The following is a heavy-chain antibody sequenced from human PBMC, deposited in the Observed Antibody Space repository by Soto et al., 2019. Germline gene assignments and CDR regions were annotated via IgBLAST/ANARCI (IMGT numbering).Heavy chain of an antibody. D-gene: IGHD2-8*01. CDR3: AREYGIYFDC. Sequence: QPGGSLRLSCAASGFTFSSYSMDWVRQAPGRGLEWVSYIKSSSSTIYYADSVEGRFTISRDNARNILYLQMNSLRDEDTAVYYCAREYGIYFDCWGQGTLVTVS. CDR1: GFTFSSYS. CDR2: IKSSSSTI. V-gene: IGHV3-48*02. J-gene: IGHJ4*02.